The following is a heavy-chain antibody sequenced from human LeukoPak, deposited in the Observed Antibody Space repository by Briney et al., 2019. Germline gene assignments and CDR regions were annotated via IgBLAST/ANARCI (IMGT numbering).Heavy chain of an antibody. CDR2: ISYDGSNK. V-gene: IGHV3-30*18. J-gene: IGHJ4*02. Sequence: GGSLRLSCAASGFTFSSHGMHWVRQAPGKGLEWVAVISYDGSNKYYADSVKGRFTISRDNSKNTLYLQMNSLRAEDTAVYYCAKDLGIVVVVAATELFDYWGQGTLVTVSS. CDR1: GFTFSSHG. D-gene: IGHD2-15*01. CDR3: AKDLGIVVVVAATELFDY.